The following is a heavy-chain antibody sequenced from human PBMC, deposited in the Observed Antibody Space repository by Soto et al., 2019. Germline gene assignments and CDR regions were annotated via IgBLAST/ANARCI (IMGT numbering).Heavy chain of an antibody. CDR2: IYYSGST. D-gene: IGHD2-2*01. CDR3: ARGGADCSSTGCYVSYYYYGMDV. Sequence: WTWIRQHPGKGLEWIGYIYYSGSTYYNPSLKSRVTISVDTSKNQFSLKLSSVTAADTAVYYCARGGADCSSTGCYVSYYYYGMDVWGQGTTVTVSS. J-gene: IGHJ6*02. V-gene: IGHV4-31*02.